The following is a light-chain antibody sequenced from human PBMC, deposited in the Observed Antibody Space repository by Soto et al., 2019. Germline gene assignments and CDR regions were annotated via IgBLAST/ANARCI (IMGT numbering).Light chain of an antibody. CDR3: QQYSSYSWT. V-gene: IGKV1-5*03. Sequence: DIQMTQSPSTLSASVGDRVTITCRASESIGRWLAWYQQKPGKDPKLLIYEASSLEGGVPSRFSGRESGREFALTITSLQPDGFATYYCQQYSSYSWTFGQGTKVEIK. J-gene: IGKJ1*01. CDR1: ESIGRW. CDR2: EAS.